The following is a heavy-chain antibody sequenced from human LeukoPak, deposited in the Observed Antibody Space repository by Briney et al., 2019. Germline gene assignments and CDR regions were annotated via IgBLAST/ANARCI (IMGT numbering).Heavy chain of an antibody. CDR2: INPNSGDT. CDR1: GYTFTDYY. J-gene: IGHJ4*02. Sequence: ASVKVSCKASGYTFTDYYMHWVRQAPGQGLEWMGWINPNSGDTYYAPKFQGRVTMTRDTSISTAYMELSRLRSDDTAVYYCARDGTMSSRAPGGVPDYWGQGTLVTVSS. V-gene: IGHV1-2*02. D-gene: IGHD3-10*02. CDR3: ARDGTMSSRAPGGVPDY.